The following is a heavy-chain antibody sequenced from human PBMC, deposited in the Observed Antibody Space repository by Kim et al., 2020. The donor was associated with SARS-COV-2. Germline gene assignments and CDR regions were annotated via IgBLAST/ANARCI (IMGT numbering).Heavy chain of an antibody. CDR3: ARDRYYDFWSGRNWFDP. CDR1: GGSISSGDYY. CDR2: IYYSGST. Sequence: SETLSLTCTVSGGSISSGDYYWSWIRQPPGKGLEWIGYIYYSGSTYYNPSLKSRVTISVDTSKNHFSLKLSSVTAADTAVYYCARDRYYDFWSGRNWFDPWGQGTLVTVSS. D-gene: IGHD3-3*01. J-gene: IGHJ5*02. V-gene: IGHV4-30-4*01.